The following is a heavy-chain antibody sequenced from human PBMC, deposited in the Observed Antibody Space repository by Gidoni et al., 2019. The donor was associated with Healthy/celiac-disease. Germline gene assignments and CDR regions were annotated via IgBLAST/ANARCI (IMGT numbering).Heavy chain of an antibody. J-gene: IGHJ4*02. CDR1: GCTFSSYW. D-gene: IGHD2-2*01. Sequence: EVQLVESGGGLVQPGGSLRLSCAASGCTFSSYWMHWVRQAPGKGLVWVSRINSDGSSTSYADSVKGRFTISRDNAKNTLYLQMNSLRAEDTAVYYCASRYCSSTSCSVDYWGQGTLVTVSS. CDR2: INSDGSST. CDR3: ASRYCSSTSCSVDY. V-gene: IGHV3-74*01.